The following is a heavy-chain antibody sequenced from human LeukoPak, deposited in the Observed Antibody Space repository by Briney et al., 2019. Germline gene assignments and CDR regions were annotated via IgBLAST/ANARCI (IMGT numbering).Heavy chain of an antibody. V-gene: IGHV4-59*12. CDR3: ARNQLYNWFDP. CDR2: IYYSGST. J-gene: IGHJ5*02. D-gene: IGHD1-14*01. CDR1: GGSISSYY. Sequence: SETLSLTCTVSGGSISSYYWSWIRQPPGKGLEWIGYIYYSGSTNYNPSLKSRVTISVDTSKNQFSLKLSSVTAADTAVYYCARNQLYNWFDPWGQGTLVTVSS.